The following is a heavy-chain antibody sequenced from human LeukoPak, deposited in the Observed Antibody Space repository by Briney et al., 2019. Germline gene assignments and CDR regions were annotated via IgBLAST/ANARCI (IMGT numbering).Heavy chain of an antibody. CDR2: ISAYNGNT. D-gene: IGHD3-9*01. J-gene: IGHJ4*02. CDR3: AREPSYDILTGPEFDY. V-gene: IGHV1-18*01. Sequence: GSSVKVSCKASGGTFSSYAISWVRQAPGQGLEWMGWISAYNGNTNYAQKLQGRVTMTTDTSTSTAYMELRSLRSDDTAVYFCAREPSYDILTGPEFDYWGQGTLVTVSS. CDR1: GGTFSSYA.